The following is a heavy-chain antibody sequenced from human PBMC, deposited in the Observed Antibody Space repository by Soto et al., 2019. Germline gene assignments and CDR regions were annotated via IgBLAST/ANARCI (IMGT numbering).Heavy chain of an antibody. CDR2: ISSSSSYI. D-gene: IGHD2-2*01. CDR3: AKAGDSAPTSYFDY. J-gene: IGHJ4*02. V-gene: IGHV3-21*04. Sequence: GGSLRLSCAASGFTFSSYSMNWVRQAPGKGLEWVSFISSSSSYIYYADSVKGRFTISRDNSKNTLYLQMNSLRAEDTAVYYCAKAGDSAPTSYFDYWGQGTLVTVSS. CDR1: GFTFSSYS.